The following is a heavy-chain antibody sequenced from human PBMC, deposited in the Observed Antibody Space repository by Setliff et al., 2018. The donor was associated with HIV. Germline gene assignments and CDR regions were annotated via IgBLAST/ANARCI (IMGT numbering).Heavy chain of an antibody. CDR3: ARGLYGDYGGDLNWLDP. CDR1: GYNFENYA. D-gene: IGHD4-17*01. J-gene: IGHJ5*02. CDR2: INANSGSP. Sequence: ASVKVSCKTSGYNFENYAINWVRQAPGQGLEWMGWINANSGSPTYAQAFTGRFLFSVDTVVATAYLQNNNLKTGDTAVYYCARGLYGDYGGDLNWLDPWGHGTRVTVSS. V-gene: IGHV7-4-1*02.